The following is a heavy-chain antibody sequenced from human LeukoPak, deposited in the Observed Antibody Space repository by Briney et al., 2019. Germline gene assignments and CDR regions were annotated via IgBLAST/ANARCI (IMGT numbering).Heavy chain of an antibody. CDR3: ARDLQFPTSGYDEAPEAY. Sequence: GASVKVSCKASGGTFSSYAISWVRQAPGQGLEWMGGIIPIFGTANYAQKFQGRVTITTDESTSTAYMELSSLRSEDTAVYYCARDLQFPTSGYDEAPEAYWGQGTLVTVSS. D-gene: IGHD5-12*01. J-gene: IGHJ4*02. V-gene: IGHV1-69*05. CDR1: GGTFSSYA. CDR2: IIPIFGTA.